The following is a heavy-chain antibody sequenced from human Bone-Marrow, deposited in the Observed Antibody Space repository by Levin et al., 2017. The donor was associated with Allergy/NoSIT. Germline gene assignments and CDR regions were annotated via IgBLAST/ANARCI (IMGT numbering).Heavy chain of an antibody. CDR1: GFTFSSYA. Sequence: GGSLRLSCAASGFTFSSYAMSWVRQAPGKGLEWVSGIRGSGVGTYYADSVKGRFTISRDNSKNTLYLQMKSLRAEDTAVYYSARDISSSWSTGDLDYWGQGTQVTVSS. J-gene: IGHJ4*02. CDR2: IRGSGVGT. D-gene: IGHD6-6*01. V-gene: IGHV3-23*01. CDR3: ARDISSSWSTGDLDY.